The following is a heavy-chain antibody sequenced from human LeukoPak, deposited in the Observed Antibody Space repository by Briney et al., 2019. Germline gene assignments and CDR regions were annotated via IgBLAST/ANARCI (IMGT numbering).Heavy chain of an antibody. Sequence: GGSLRLSCAASGFTFSSYAMSWVRQAPGKGLEWVSAISGSGDSTYYGDSVKGRFTISRDNSKNTLYLQMNGLRAEDTAVYYCAKTRPLDSSSWSHGDYWGQGTLVTVSS. D-gene: IGHD6-13*01. CDR2: ISGSGDST. CDR3: AKTRPLDSSSWSHGDY. V-gene: IGHV3-23*01. CDR1: GFTFSSYA. J-gene: IGHJ4*02.